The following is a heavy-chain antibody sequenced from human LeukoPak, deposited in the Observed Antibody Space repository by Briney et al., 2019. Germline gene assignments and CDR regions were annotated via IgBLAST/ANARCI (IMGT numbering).Heavy chain of an antibody. CDR3: ARDPSDYGGPHSWFDP. CDR1: GGTFSSYT. V-gene: IGHV1-69*01. CDR2: IIPIFGTA. Sequence: ASVKVSCKASGGTFSSYTISWVRQVPGQGLEWMGAIIPIFGTANYAQKFQGRVTITADESTSTAYMELSSLRSEDTAVYYCARDPSDYGGPHSWFDPRGQGTLVTLSS. D-gene: IGHD4-17*01. J-gene: IGHJ5*02.